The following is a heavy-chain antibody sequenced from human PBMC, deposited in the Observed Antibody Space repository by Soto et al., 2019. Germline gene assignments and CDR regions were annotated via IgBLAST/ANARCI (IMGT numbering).Heavy chain of an antibody. D-gene: IGHD6-13*01. CDR1: GYTFTSYG. J-gene: IGHJ6*02. CDR2: ISAYNGNT. Sequence: ASVKVSCKASGYTFTSYGISWVRQAPGQGLEWMGWISAYNGNTNYAQKLQGRVTMTTDTSTSTAYMELRTLRSDDKAVYYCARDRPRIADPGMDVLGQGTTVTVCS. CDR3: ARDRPRIADPGMDV. V-gene: IGHV1-18*01.